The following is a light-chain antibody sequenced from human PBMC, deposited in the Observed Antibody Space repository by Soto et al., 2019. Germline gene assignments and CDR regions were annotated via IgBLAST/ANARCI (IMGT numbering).Light chain of an antibody. CDR1: QSISIW. CDR2: TAS. CDR3: QQHNSYPRT. Sequence: DIQMTQSPSPLSASVGDRVTITGRASQSISIWLAWYQQKPGKAPKLLIYTASNLERGVPSRFSGSGSGTEFTLTISSLQPDDFATYYCQQHNSYPRTFGQGTKVEIK. J-gene: IGKJ1*01. V-gene: IGKV1-5*03.